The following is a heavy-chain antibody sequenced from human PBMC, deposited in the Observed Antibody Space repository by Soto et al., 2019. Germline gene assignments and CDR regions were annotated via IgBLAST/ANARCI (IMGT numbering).Heavy chain of an antibody. CDR1: GYTFTSYG. V-gene: IGHV1-18*01. CDR2: ISAYNGNT. CDR3: ARDFPLRKVAVVVAAKAPMDV. Sequence: ALVKVSCKASGYTFTSYGISWVRQAPGQGLEWMGWISAYNGNTNYAQKLQGRVTMTTDTSTSTAYMELRSLRSDDTAVYYCARDFPLRKVAVVVAAKAPMDVWGQGTTVTV. D-gene: IGHD2-15*01. J-gene: IGHJ6*02.